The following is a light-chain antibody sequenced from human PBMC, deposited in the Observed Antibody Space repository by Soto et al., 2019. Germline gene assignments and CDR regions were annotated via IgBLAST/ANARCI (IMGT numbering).Light chain of an antibody. V-gene: IGLV1-51*01. CDR3: GTWDSSLTTGVV. Sequence: QSVLTQPPSVSAALGQKVTISCSGSSSNIGNNYVSWYQQLPGAAPKLLIYDNNKRPSVIPERFSGSKSGTSATLGITGLQTGDEADYYCGTWDSSLTTGVVFGGGTKLTVL. CDR1: SSNIGNNY. CDR2: DNN. J-gene: IGLJ2*01.